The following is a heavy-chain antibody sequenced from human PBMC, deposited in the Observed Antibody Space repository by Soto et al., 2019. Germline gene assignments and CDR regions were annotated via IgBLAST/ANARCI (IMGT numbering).Heavy chain of an antibody. Sequence: QVHLVQSGAEVKKPGASVKVSCKTSGYTFTNFDVNWVRQAVGQGHEWMGWMSPNSENKGYAQKFQGRVSMTRDTYITTAYMELSSLRSEDTAVYYCASGCGSSWNTGGYNWFDFWGQGTLVTVSS. CDR3: ASGCGSSWNTGGYNWFDF. J-gene: IGHJ5*01. V-gene: IGHV1-8*01. CDR1: GYTFTNFD. D-gene: IGHD6-13*01. CDR2: MSPNSENK.